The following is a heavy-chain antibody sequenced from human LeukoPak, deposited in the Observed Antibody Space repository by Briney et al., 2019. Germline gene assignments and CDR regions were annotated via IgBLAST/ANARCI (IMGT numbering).Heavy chain of an antibody. CDR2: ISAYNGNT. J-gene: IGHJ3*02. V-gene: IGHV1-18*01. CDR3: VRSQFRIQLGLQGAFDI. D-gene: IGHD5-18*01. CDR1: GYTFTSYG. Sequence: ASVKVSCKASGYTFTSYGISWVRQAPGQGLEWMGWISAYNGNTNYAQKLQGRVTMTTDTSTSTAYMELRSLRSDDTAVYYCVRSQFRIQLGLQGAFDIWGQGTMVTVSS.